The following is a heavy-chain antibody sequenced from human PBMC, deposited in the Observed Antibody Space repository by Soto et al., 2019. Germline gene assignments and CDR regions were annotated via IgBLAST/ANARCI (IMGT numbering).Heavy chain of an antibody. Sequence: GRSLRLSCAASGFTFSSLSMNWARQAPGKGLEWISYISSSSRTIYYADSVKGRFSISRDDAKNSLYLLLNSLRDEDTAVYYCARGRGDYYLSAMVVWGQGTTVTVSS. J-gene: IGHJ6*02. CDR1: GFTFSSLS. CDR2: ISSSSRTI. V-gene: IGHV3-48*02. D-gene: IGHD3-10*01. CDR3: ARGRGDYYLSAMVV.